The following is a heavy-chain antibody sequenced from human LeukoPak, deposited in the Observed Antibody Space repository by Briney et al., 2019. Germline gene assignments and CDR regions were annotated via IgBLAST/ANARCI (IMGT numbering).Heavy chain of an antibody. CDR1: GFSLSTSGVG. D-gene: IGHD3-10*01. CDR3: AHNRDYYSSLDAFDI. V-gene: IGHV2-5*02. J-gene: IGHJ3*02. CDR2: IYWDDDK. Sequence: SGPTLVNPTQTLTLTCSFSGFSLSTSGVGVGWIRQPPGKALEWLSLIYWDDDKCYSPSLKSRLTITKDTSNNQVILTMTNMDPVDTAPYYRAHNRDYYSSLDAFDIWGRGTMVTLPS.